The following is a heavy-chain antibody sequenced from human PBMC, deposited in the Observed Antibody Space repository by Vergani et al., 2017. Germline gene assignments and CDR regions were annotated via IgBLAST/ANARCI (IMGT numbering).Heavy chain of an antibody. J-gene: IGHJ2*01. V-gene: IGHV1-69*01. CDR1: GGTFSSYA. D-gene: IGHD3-22*01. CDR2: IIPIFGTA. Sequence: QVQLVQSGAEVKKPGSSVKVSCKASGGTFSSYAISWVRQAPGQGLEWMGGIIPIFGTANYAQKFQGRVTITADESTSTAYMELSSLRSEDTAVYYCAVYFVGITMMQTDWYFDLWGRGTLVTVSS. CDR3: AVYFVGITMMQTDWYFDL.